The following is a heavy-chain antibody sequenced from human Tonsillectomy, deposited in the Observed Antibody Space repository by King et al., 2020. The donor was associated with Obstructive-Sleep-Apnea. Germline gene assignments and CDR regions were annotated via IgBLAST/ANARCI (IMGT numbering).Heavy chain of an antibody. CDR3: VKDDPVLDY. CDR2: VRNDDTDK. CDR1: GFSFSEYG. Sequence: VQLVESGGGVVHPGGSLRLSCVASGFSFSEYGMHWVRQAPGKGLEGVAFVRNDDTDKFYGDSVKGRFTISRDIPENTLYLEMNSLRADDSAVYYCVKDDPVLDYWGQGALVTVSS. J-gene: IGHJ4*02. V-gene: IGHV3-30*02.